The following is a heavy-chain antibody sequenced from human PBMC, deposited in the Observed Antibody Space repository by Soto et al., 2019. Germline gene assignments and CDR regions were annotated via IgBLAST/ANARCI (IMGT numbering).Heavy chain of an antibody. J-gene: IGHJ4*02. CDR2: INPKSGGT. V-gene: IGHV1-2*02. D-gene: IGHD1-26*01. CDR3: ARDLAKGGGSAGFDY. CDR1: GDTFTANY. Sequence: VASVKVSFKASGDTFTANYIHWLRHAPGQGFEWMGWINPKSGGTKYPQKFQGRVTMTRDTSLSTVYMTLTRLTSDDTAVYYCARDLAKGGGSAGFDYWGQGTLVTVSS.